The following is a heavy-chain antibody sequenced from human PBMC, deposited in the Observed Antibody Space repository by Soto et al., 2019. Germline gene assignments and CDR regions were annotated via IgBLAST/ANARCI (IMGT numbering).Heavy chain of an antibody. CDR2: IKQDGSEK. V-gene: IGHV3-7*01. Sequence: EVQLVESGGGLVQPGGSLRLSCAASGFTFSSYWMSWVRQAPGKGLEWVANIKQDGSEKYYVDSVKGRFTISRDNAKNSLYLQMNSLRAEDTAVYYCASFGYCSSTSCPLWYYYYYMDVWGKGTTVTVSS. J-gene: IGHJ6*03. CDR1: GFTFSSYW. D-gene: IGHD2-2*01. CDR3: ASFGYCSSTSCPLWYYYYYMDV.